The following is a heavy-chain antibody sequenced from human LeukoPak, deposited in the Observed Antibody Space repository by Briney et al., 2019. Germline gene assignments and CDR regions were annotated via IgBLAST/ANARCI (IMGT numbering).Heavy chain of an antibody. CDR2: ISYDGSNK. CDR3: ARGYCSGGSCYDY. V-gene: IGHV3-30-3*01. CDR1: GFTFSSYA. D-gene: IGHD2-15*01. J-gene: IGHJ4*02. Sequence: PGGSLRLSCAASGFTFSSYAMHWVRQAPGKGLEWVALISYDGSNKYYADSVKGRFTIYRDNSKNTLYLQMNSLRAEDTAVYYCARGYCSGGSCYDYWGQGTLVTVSS.